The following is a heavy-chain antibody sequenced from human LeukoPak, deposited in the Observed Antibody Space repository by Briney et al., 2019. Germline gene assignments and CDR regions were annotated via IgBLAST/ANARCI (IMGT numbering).Heavy chain of an antibody. J-gene: IGHJ1*01. CDR2: IKQDGSEK. D-gene: IGHD3-22*01. V-gene: IGHV3-7*01. Sequence: GGSLRLSGAASGFTFSSYWMSWVRQAPGKGLEWVANIKQDGSEKYYVDSVKGRFTISRDNAKNSLYLQMNSLRAEDTAVYYCATYSSLNRRASPYWGQGTLLTVSS. CDR1: GFTFSSYW. CDR3: ATYSSLNRRASPY.